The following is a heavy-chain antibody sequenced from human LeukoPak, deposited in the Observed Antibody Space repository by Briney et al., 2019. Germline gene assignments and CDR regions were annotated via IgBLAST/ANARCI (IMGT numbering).Heavy chain of an antibody. Sequence: PGGSLRLSCAASGFTFSSYSMNWVRQAPGKGLEWVSSISSSSSYIYYADSVKGRFTISRDNAKNSLYLQMNSLRAEDTAAYYCARIPSLIVGGFDYWGQGTLVTVSS. D-gene: IGHD2-15*01. CDR2: ISSSSSYI. CDR1: GFTFSSYS. CDR3: ARIPSLIVGGFDY. V-gene: IGHV3-21*01. J-gene: IGHJ4*02.